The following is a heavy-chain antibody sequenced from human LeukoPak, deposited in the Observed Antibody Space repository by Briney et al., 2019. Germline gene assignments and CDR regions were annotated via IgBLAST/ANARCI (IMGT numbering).Heavy chain of an antibody. CDR3: ARAAIAACNWFYS. D-gene: IGHD2-15*01. J-gene: IGHJ5*01. CDR1: GFTFIPYR. CDR2: ISSDGSTT. V-gene: IGHV3-74*01. Sequence: GGSLTQTFAACGFTFIPYRLDWVRQVPGKGLVWVSRISSDGSTTIYADSVKGRFSISRDNAKDTLYLQMNSLRAEDTAVYYCARAAIAACNWFYSWGQGTLVTVSS.